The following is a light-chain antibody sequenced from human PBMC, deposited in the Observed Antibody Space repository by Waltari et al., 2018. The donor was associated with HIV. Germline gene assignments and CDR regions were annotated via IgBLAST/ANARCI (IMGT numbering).Light chain of an antibody. Sequence: SSQLTQNPAVSVALALTVRLARLGDSLRDYSADLYRLRPGQAPQLLVYGNNSRPSGIPDRFSASSSGKRAFLTITGARAEDEADYYCACWDRSRDYILFGGGTSLTGL. CDR3: ACWDRSRDYIL. V-gene: IGLV3-19*01. CDR1: SLRDYS. CDR2: GNN. J-gene: IGLJ2*01.